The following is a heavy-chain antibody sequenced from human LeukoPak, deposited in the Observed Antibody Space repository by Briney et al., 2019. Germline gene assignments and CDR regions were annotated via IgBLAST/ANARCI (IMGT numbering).Heavy chain of an antibody. CDR3: ARHLYSGSYWALDY. D-gene: IGHD1-26*01. Sequence: SETLSLTCTVSGDSISTYYWSWIRQPPGKGLEWIGYFYNSGSTNSNPSLKSRVTLSVDTSKNQFSLKLSSVTGADTAVYYCARHLYSGSYWALDYWGQGTLVTVSP. CDR2: FYNSGST. V-gene: IGHV4-59*08. J-gene: IGHJ4*02. CDR1: GDSISTYY.